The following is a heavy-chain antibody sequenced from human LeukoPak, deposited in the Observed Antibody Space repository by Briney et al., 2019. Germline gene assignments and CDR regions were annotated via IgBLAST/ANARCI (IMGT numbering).Heavy chain of an antibody. CDR1: GYDFTSYW. CDR2: IFPDDSDT. CDR3: ARQRGDWGSINHLDP. J-gene: IGHJ5*02. D-gene: IGHD3-16*01. V-gene: IGHV5-51*01. Sequence: GESLKISCETSGYDFTSYWIGWVPQIPGTGLDWVRAIFPDDSDTRYSPSFQGQVLMSAEKPSRIAYLQWRTRKTSDIAMYYCARQRGDWGSINHLDPWGQGTLVSVSS.